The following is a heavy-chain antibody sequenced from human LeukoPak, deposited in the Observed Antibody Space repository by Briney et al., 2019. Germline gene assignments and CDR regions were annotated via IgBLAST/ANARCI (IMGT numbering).Heavy chain of an antibody. J-gene: IGHJ4*02. CDR2: IKSKTDGGTT. CDR3: TTATHYDLWSGYYKGNDY. V-gene: IGHV3-15*01. Sequence: GGSLRLSCAASGFTFSNAWMSWVRQAPGKGLEWVGRIKSKTDGGTTDYAAPVKGRFTISRDDSKNTLYLQINSLKTEDTAVYYRTTATHYDLWSGYYKGNDYWNQGTLVTVSS. D-gene: IGHD3-3*01. CDR1: GFTFSNAW.